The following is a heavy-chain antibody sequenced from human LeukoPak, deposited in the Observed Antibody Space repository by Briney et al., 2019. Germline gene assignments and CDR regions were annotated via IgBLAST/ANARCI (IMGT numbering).Heavy chain of an antibody. D-gene: IGHD6-6*01. CDR1: GFCFTSYW. V-gene: IGHV5-51*01. CDR3: AISKLGIDY. Sequence: AGPPQISSKGSGFCFTSYWIGWVRQMPGKGLERRGIIYPGDSDTRYSPSFQGQVTISADKSISTAYLQWSSLKASDTAMYYCAISKLGIDYWGQGTLVTVSS. J-gene: IGHJ4*02. CDR2: IYPGDSDT.